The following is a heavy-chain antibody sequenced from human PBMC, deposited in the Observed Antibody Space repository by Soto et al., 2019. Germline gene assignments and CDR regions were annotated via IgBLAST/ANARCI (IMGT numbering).Heavy chain of an antibody. CDR2: IYYSGST. CDR3: ARLGGDEGPDAEYFQH. V-gene: IGHV4-39*01. J-gene: IGHJ1*01. Sequence: SETLSLTCTVSGGSISSSSYYWGWIRQPPGKGLEWIGSIYYSGSTYYNPSLKSRVTISVDTSKNQFSLKLSSVTAADTAVYYCARLGGDEGPDAEYFQHWGQGTLVTVSS. CDR1: GGSISSSSYY. D-gene: IGHD3-10*01.